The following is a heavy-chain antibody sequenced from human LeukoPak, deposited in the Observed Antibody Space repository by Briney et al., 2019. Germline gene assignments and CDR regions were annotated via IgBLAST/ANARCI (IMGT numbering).Heavy chain of an antibody. Sequence: ASVKVSCKASGYTFTSYYMHWVRQAPGQGLEWMGIINLSGGSTSYAQKFQGRVTMTRDTSTSTVYMELSSLRSEDTAVYYCARDGWELGFDYWGQGTLVTVSS. CDR3: ARDGWELGFDY. V-gene: IGHV1-46*01. D-gene: IGHD1-26*01. J-gene: IGHJ4*02. CDR1: GYTFTSYY. CDR2: INLSGGST.